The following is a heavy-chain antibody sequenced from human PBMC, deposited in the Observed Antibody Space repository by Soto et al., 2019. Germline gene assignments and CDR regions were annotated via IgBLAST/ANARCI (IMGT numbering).Heavy chain of an antibody. CDR3: ASSPRPVLRFLEWLPHKYGMDV. D-gene: IGHD3-3*01. CDR1: GFTFSSYA. J-gene: IGHJ6*02. CDR2: ISYDGSNK. V-gene: IGHV3-30-3*01. Sequence: GGSLRLSCAASGFTFSSYAMHWVRQAPGKGLEWVAVISYDGSNKYYADSVKGRFTISRDNSKNTLYLQMNSLRAEDTAVYYCASSPRPVLRFLEWLPHKYGMDVWGQGTTVTV.